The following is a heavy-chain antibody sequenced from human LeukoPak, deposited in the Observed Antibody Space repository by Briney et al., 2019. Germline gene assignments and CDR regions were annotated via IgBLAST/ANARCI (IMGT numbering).Heavy chain of an antibody. CDR2: MYYSGST. CDR1: GGSISSGDYY. CDR3: ARYSGSYYLDY. D-gene: IGHD1-26*01. Sequence: SQTLSLTCTVSGGSISSGDYYWSWIRQPPGKGLEWIGYMYYSGSTYYNPSLKSRVTISVDTSKNQFSLKPNSVTAADTAVYYCARYSGSYYLDYWGQGTLVTVSS. V-gene: IGHV4-30-4*01. J-gene: IGHJ4*02.